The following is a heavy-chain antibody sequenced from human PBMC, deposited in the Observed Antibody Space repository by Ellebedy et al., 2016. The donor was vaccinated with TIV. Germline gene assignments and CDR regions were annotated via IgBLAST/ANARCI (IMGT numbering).Heavy chain of an antibody. J-gene: IGHJ5*02. CDR1: GFSFRSYW. CDR2: IYQDGSAQ. V-gene: IGHV3-7*01. Sequence: PGGSLRLSCVASGFSFRSYWMSWVRQAPGKGLEWVANIYQDGSAQYYADSVKGRFTISRDKAKHSLFLQMNSLRVEDTAVYYCARRGSYGDYAVQVNSWFDRWGRGTLVSVSS. D-gene: IGHD4-17*01. CDR3: ARRGSYGDYAVQVNSWFDR.